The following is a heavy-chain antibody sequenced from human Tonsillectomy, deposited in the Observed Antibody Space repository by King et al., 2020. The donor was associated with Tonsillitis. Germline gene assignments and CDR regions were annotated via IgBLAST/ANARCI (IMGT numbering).Heavy chain of an antibody. V-gene: IGHV3-21*01. CDR3: ARGISSGLKTYHFDY. CDR2: LSSGSTFI. J-gene: IGHJ4*02. CDR1: GFTFSIYD. Sequence: VQLVESGGGLVKPGGSLRISCAASGFTFSIYDLNWVRQAPGKGLEWVSSLSSGSTFIYYADSVKGRFTISRDNAKNSLYLQMNSLRAEDTGVYYCARGISSGLKTYHFDYWGQGTLVTVSS. D-gene: IGHD3-16*01.